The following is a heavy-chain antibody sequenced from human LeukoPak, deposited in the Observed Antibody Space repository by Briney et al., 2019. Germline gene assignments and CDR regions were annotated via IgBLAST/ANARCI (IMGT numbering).Heavy chain of an antibody. D-gene: IGHD5-18*01. CDR3: ARDWDRIQLWPEAFDY. J-gene: IGHJ4*02. Sequence: ASVKVSCKASGYTFTSYSISWVRQAPGQGLEWVGWISAYNGNTNYAQKLQGRVSMTTDTSTSTAYMELRSLRSDDTAVYYCARDWDRIQLWPEAFDYWGQGTLVTVSS. V-gene: IGHV1-18*01. CDR1: GYTFTSYS. CDR2: ISAYNGNT.